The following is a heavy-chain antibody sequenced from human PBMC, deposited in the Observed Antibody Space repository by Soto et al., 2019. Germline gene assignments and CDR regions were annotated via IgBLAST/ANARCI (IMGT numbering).Heavy chain of an antibody. V-gene: IGHV1-69*06. Sequence: QVQLVQSGAEVKKPGSSVKVSCKASGGTFSSYAISWVRQAPGQGLEWMGGIIPIFGTANYAQKFQGRVTITADKSTSTAYMELSSLRSEDTAVYYCARGFNHYGSGSLVGWFDPWGQGTLVTVSS. D-gene: IGHD3-10*01. CDR3: ARGFNHYGSGSLVGWFDP. CDR2: IIPIFGTA. J-gene: IGHJ5*02. CDR1: GGTFSSYA.